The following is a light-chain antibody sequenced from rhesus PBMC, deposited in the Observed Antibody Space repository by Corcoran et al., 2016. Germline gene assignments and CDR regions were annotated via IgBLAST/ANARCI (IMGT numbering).Light chain of an antibody. CDR2: YAS. V-gene: IGKV1-32*01. CDR1: QGISSY. J-gene: IGKJ2*01. Sequence: DIQMTQSPSSLSASVGDSVTISCRASQGISSYLNWYQQKSGKAPKTQIYYASLLERGVPSRFSGSGSGTEFTLTITSLQPEDFATYYCQQYNSLPYSFGQGTKVEIK. CDR3: QQYNSLPYS.